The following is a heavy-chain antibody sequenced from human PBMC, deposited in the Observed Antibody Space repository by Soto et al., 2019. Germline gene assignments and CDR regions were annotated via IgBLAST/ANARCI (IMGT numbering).Heavy chain of an antibody. Sequence: ASVSVCCTASLYTLTGYYMHLVLHSPGQGLEWMGWINPNSGGTNYAQKFQGRVTMTRDTSISTAYMELSRLRSDDTAGYYCARGSGSLDNWFDPCGQGTLVKSPQ. D-gene: IGHD1-26*01. CDR1: LYTLTGYY. V-gene: IGHV1-2*02. CDR2: INPNSGGT. CDR3: ARGSGSLDNWFDP. J-gene: IGHJ5*02.